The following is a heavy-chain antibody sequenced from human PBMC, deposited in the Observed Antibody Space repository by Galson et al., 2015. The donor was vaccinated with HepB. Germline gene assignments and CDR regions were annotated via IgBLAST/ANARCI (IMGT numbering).Heavy chain of an antibody. J-gene: IGHJ4*02. CDR1: GFTFSSYW. CDR2: INSDGSST. Sequence: SLRLSCAASGFTFSSYWMHWVRQAPGKGLVWVSRINSDGSSTSYADSVKGRFTISRDNAKNTLYLQMNSLRAEDTAVYYCARDGHGFGELLDFDYWGQGTVVTVSS. V-gene: IGHV3-74*01. D-gene: IGHD3-10*01. CDR3: ARDGHGFGELLDFDY.